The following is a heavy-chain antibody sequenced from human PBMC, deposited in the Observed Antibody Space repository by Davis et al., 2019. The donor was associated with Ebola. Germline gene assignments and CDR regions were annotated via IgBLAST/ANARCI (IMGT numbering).Heavy chain of an antibody. J-gene: IGHJ6*02. V-gene: IGHV4-38-2*02. CDR2: IYNSGAA. CDR3: ARVLHSLYYYGMDV. CDR1: DYSINSGYY. Sequence: MPSETLSLTCTVSDYSINSGYYWGWIRQPPGEGLEWIGSIYNSGAAYYNPSLKSRVTISVDTSKNLFSLKLNSVTAADTAIYYCARVLHSLYYYGMDVWGQGTTVSVSS. D-gene: IGHD2/OR15-2a*01.